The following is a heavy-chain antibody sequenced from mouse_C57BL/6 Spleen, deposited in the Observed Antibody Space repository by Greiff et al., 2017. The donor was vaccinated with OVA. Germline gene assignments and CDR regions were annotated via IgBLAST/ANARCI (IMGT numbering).Heavy chain of an antibody. CDR2: ISSGGSYT. CDR1: GFTFSSYG. D-gene: IGHD4-1*01. CDR3: AREGAGTRYFDD. Sequence: EVKLVESGGDLVKPGGSLKFSCAASGFTFSSYGMPWVRQTPDQSLEWVATISSGGSYTNYPDSVKGRVTISRDNAKNTRYLQMSSLKSEDTAMYYCAREGAGTRYFDDWGPGTTVTVSS. V-gene: IGHV5-6*02. J-gene: IGHJ1*01.